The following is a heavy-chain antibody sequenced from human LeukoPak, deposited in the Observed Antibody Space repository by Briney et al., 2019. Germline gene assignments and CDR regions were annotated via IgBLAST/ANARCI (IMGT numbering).Heavy chain of an antibody. Sequence: TGGSLRLSGAASGFTFSSYAMSWVRQAPGKGLEWVSAISGSGGSTYYADSVKGRFTISRDNSKNTLYLQMNSLRAEDTAVYYCAKESSSWKDYFDYRGQGTLVTVSS. J-gene: IGHJ4*02. CDR2: ISGSGGST. D-gene: IGHD6-13*01. CDR3: AKESSSWKDYFDY. CDR1: GFTFSSYA. V-gene: IGHV3-23*01.